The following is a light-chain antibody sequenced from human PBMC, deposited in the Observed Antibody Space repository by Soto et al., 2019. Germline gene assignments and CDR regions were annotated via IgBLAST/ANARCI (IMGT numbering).Light chain of an antibody. Sequence: QSALTQPRSVSGSPGQSVTISCTGTSSDVGGYDYVSWYQQHPGKAPKLMIFDVSKRPSGVPDRFSGSKYGYTASLTISGLQPDDEADYYCCSYAGGYTFGAVGGGTKLTVL. CDR2: DVS. CDR1: SSDVGGYDY. CDR3: CSYAGGYTFGA. J-gene: IGLJ2*01. V-gene: IGLV2-11*01.